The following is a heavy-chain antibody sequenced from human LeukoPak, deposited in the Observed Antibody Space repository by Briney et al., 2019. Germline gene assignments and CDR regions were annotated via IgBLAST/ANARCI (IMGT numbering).Heavy chain of an antibody. Sequence: ASVKVSCKASGYTFTTYAKNWVRQAPGQGLEWMGWINTNTGDPTYAQGFTGRFVFSLDTSVSTAYLQISSLKAGDTAVYYCARVLGVDAFDIWGQGTMVTVSS. J-gene: IGHJ3*02. CDR2: INTNTGDP. CDR3: ARVLGVDAFDI. CDR1: GYTFTTYA. V-gene: IGHV7-4-1*02.